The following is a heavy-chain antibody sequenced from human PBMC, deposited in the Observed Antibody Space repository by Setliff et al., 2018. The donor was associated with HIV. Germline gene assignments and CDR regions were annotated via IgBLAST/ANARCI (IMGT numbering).Heavy chain of an antibody. CDR2: ILPFLGMG. CDR1: GGSFRTSV. CDR3: ARDYSPTFYYYDSSGTFDY. J-gene: IGHJ4*02. V-gene: IGHV1-69*10. Sequence: SVKVSCKTSGGSFRTSVISWVRQAPGQGLEWVGGILPFLGMGDFAQKFQGRVTITAVESTSTAYMELSSLRSEDTAVYYCARDYSPTFYYYDSSGTFDYWGQGTLVTVSS. D-gene: IGHD3-22*01.